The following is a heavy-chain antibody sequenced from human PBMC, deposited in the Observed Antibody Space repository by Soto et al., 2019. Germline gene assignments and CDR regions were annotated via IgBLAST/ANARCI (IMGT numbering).Heavy chain of an antibody. J-gene: IGHJ6*03. CDR2: MNPNSGNT. Sequence: ASVKVSCKASGYTFTSYDINWVRQATGQGLEWMGWMNPNSGNTGYAQKFQGRVTMTRNTSISTDYMELSSLRSEDTAVYYCATTGRQWLVRRYYYYYMDVWGKGTTVTVSS. D-gene: IGHD6-19*01. CDR3: ATTGRQWLVRRYYYYYMDV. V-gene: IGHV1-8*01. CDR1: GYTFTSYD.